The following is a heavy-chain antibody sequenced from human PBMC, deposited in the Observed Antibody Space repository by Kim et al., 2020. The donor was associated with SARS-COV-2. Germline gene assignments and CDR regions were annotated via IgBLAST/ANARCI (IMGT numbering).Heavy chain of an antibody. V-gene: IGHV3-23*01. CDR1: GFTFSSYA. CDR2: ISGSGGST. J-gene: IGHJ6*02. D-gene: IGHD6-13*01. Sequence: GGSLRLSCAASGFTFSSYAMSWVRQAPGKGLEWVSAISGSGGSTYYADSVKGRFTISRDNSKNTLYLQMNSLRAEDTAVYYCAKDGQQLVRGLMDVWGQGTTVTVSS. CDR3: AKDGQQLVRGLMDV.